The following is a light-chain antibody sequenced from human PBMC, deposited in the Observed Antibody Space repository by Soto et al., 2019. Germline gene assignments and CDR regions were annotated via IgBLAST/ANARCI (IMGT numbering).Light chain of an antibody. Sequence: EIVLTESPDTLSLSAGERATLSCRASQSVSSSSLAWYQQKRGQAPRLLIHDASSRATGIPDRFSGSGSGTDFTLTISRLEPEDFAVYYCQQYGGSPRTFGQGTKVDI. CDR1: QSVSSSS. CDR3: QQYGGSPRT. V-gene: IGKV3-20*01. CDR2: DAS. J-gene: IGKJ1*01.